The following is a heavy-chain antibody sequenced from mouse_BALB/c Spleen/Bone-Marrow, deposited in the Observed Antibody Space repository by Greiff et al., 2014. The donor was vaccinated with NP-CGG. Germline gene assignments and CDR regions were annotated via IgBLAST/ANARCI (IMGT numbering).Heavy chain of an antibody. CDR3: ARARHYDF. CDR1: GYTFTDYT. CDR2: VNPNSGGT. Sequence: VQLQQPGPELVKPGASVKISCKTSGYTFTDYTLHWVKQSHGKSLEWIGGVNPNSGGTSYNQKFKGKATLKLDKSSTTAYMELRSLTSDDSAVYYCARARHYDFWGQGTTLTVSS. V-gene: IGHV1-18*01. J-gene: IGHJ2*01.